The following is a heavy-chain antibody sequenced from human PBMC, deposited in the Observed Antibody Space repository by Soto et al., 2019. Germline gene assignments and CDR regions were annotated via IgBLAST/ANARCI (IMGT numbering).Heavy chain of an antibody. D-gene: IGHD2-2*01. V-gene: IGHV4-59*08. Sequence: QVQLQESGPGLVKPSETLSLTCTVSGGAISSYYWSWLRQPPGKGLEWIGYIYYTGSTTYNPSLKSRVTISADTSKNQLSLNLSSVTAADTALYYCVRHRAFCSGKSCAGGNFYYVDVWGIGTTVTVSS. CDR1: GGAISSYY. J-gene: IGHJ6*03. CDR3: VRHRAFCSGKSCAGGNFYYVDV. CDR2: IYYTGST.